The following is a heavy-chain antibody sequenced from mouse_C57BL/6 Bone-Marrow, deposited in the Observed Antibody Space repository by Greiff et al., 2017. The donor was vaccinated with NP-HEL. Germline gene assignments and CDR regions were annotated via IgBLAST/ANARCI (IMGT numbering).Heavy chain of an antibody. CDR3: VSNSLFAY. CDR1: GFSFNTYA. V-gene: IGHV10-1*01. J-gene: IGHJ3*01. CDR2: IRSKSNNYAT. Sequence: EVNVVESGGGLVQPKGSLKLSCAASGFSFNTYAMNWVRQAPGKGLEWVARIRSKSNNYATYYADSVKDRFTISRDDSESMLYLQMNNLKTEDTAMYYCVSNSLFAYWGQGTLVTVSA. D-gene: IGHD4-1*02.